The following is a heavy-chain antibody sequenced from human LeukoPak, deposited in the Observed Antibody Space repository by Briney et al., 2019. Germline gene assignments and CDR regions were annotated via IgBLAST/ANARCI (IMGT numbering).Heavy chain of an antibody. D-gene: IGHD1-26*01. CDR1: GFTFSSYA. Sequence: GGSLRLSCAASGFTFSSYAMHWVRQAPGKGLEWVAVISYDGSNKYYADSVKGRFTISRDNSKNTLYLQMNSLRAEDTAVYYCARLVGANQWGQGTLVTVSS. J-gene: IGHJ4*02. CDR2: ISYDGSNK. V-gene: IGHV3-30*04. CDR3: ARLVGANQ.